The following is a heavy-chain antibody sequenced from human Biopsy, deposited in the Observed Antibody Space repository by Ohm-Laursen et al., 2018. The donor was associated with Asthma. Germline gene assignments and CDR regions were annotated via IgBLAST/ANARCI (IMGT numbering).Heavy chain of an antibody. CDR2: IMTVFGTT. CDR3: ARCQVGYSSGWSLLLKKIYYSGMGA. Sequence: ASVKVSCKAPGGTFSNFAISWVRQAPGQGLEWLGGIMTVFGTTNYAQKFQGRVTITADESTSTAYMEVTSLRSEDTAIYYCARCQVGYSSGWSLLLKKIYYSGMGAWGQGTTVIVSS. V-gene: IGHV1-69*13. D-gene: IGHD6-19*01. J-gene: IGHJ6*02. CDR1: GGTFSNFA.